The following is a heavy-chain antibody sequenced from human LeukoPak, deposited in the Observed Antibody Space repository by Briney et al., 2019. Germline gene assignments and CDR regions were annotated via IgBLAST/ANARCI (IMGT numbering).Heavy chain of an antibody. D-gene: IGHD3-10*01. CDR2: INPNSGGT. J-gene: IGHJ6*03. V-gene: IGHV1-2*02. CDR1: GYTFTGYY. Sequence: ASVKVSCKASGYTFTGYYMHWVRQAPGQGLEWMGWINPNSGGTNYAQKFQGRVTMTRDTSISTAYMELSRLRSDDTAVYYCARDQAYYYGSGSYMDGRHYYMDVWGKGTTVTISS. CDR3: ARDQAYYYGSGSYMDGRHYYMDV.